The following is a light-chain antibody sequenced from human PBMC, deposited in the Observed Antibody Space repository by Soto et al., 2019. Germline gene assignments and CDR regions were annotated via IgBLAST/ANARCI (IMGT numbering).Light chain of an antibody. J-gene: IGLJ1*01. CDR3: AAWDYSLNGYV. CDR2: SNS. V-gene: IGLV1-44*01. Sequence: QSVLIQPPSASGTPGQRVTVSCSGCSSNIGSYTVNWYQQLPGAAPKLLIYSNSQRPSGVPDRFSASKSGTSASLAISGLQSEDEAEYYCAAWDYSLNGYVFGPGTKLTVL. CDR1: SSNIGSYT.